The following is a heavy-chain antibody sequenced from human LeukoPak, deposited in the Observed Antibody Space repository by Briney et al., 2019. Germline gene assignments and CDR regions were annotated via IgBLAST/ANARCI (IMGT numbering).Heavy chain of an antibody. V-gene: IGHV3-49*04. CDR3: TRDGYEGFDY. Sequence: GGSLRLSCTASGFTFGDYAMSWVRQAPGKGLEWVGFMRSKAYGGTTEYAASVKGRFTISRDDSKNIAYLQMNSLKTEDTAVYYCTRDGYEGFDYWGQGTLVTVSS. CDR1: GFTFGDYA. CDR2: MRSKAYGGTT. J-gene: IGHJ4*02. D-gene: IGHD5-12*01.